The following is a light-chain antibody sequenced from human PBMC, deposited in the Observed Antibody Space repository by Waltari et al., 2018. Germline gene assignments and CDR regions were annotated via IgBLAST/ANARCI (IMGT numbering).Light chain of an antibody. CDR3: MQALQTPRFT. J-gene: IGKJ3*01. V-gene: IGKV2-28*01. Sequence: DIVMTQSPLSLPVTPGEPASISCRSSQSLLHSNGYNYLDWYLQKTGQSLQLLIYLGSNRASGVPDRFSGSGSGTEFTLKISRVEAEDVGVYYCMQALQTPRFTFGPGTKVDIK. CDR2: LGS. CDR1: QSLLHSNGYNY.